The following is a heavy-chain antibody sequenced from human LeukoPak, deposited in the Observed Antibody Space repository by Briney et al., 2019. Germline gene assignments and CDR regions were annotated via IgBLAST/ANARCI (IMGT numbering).Heavy chain of an antibody. CDR2: ISGNGGIT. CDR1: GFSFNTYA. V-gene: IGHV3-23*01. D-gene: IGHD3-10*01. J-gene: IGHJ4*02. Sequence: GGSLRLSCAASGFSFNTYAMSWVRQAPGKGLEWVSGISGNGGITNYADSVKGRFTISRDNSKNTVYLQINSLRAEDTAVYYCAKDVGGFYGTGSYGYWGQGTLVTVSS. CDR3: AKDVGGFYGTGSYGY.